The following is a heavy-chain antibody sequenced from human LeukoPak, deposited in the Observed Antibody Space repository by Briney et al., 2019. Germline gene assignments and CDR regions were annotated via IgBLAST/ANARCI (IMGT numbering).Heavy chain of an antibody. CDR1: GFIFNNAK. J-gene: IGHJ6*03. V-gene: IGHV3-15*01. D-gene: IGHD2/OR15-2a*01. CDR2: IKSKNDGGPS. CDR3: TTDFHCNSDGCFYYMGV. Sequence: GGSLRLSCAASGFIFNNAKMNWVRQAPGKGLEWLGRIKSKNDGGPSDYAGPVKGRFGISRDDSKHILYLQINSLKSEDTAVYYCTTDFHCNSDGCFYYMGVWGKGTTVTVSS.